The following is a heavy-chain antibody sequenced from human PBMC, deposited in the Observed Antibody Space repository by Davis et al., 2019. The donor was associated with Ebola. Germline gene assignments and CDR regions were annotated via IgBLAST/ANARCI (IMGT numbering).Heavy chain of an antibody. D-gene: IGHD6-13*01. J-gene: IGHJ4*02. CDR1: GYTFTSSD. CDR2: MNPDSGNT. Sequence: AASVKVSCKASGYTFTSSDINWVRQATGQGLEWMGWMNPDSGNTGYAQKFQGRITMTRNTSINTAYMEVSSLRSEDTAVYYCAREKGSSWSHVFDYWGQGTLVTVSS. V-gene: IGHV1-8*01. CDR3: AREKGSSWSHVFDY.